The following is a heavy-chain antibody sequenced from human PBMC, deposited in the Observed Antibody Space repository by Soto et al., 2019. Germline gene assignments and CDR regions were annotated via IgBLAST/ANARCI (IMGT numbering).Heavy chain of an antibody. D-gene: IGHD3-3*01. J-gene: IGHJ4*02. CDR2: ISYDGSNK. V-gene: IGHV3-30*18. CDR1: GFTFSSYG. Sequence: GGSLRLSCAASGFTFSSYGMHWVRQAPGKGLEWVAVISYDGSNKYYADSVKGRFTISRDNSKNTLYLQMNSLRAEDTAVYYCAKGGEMGYYDFWSGPRNLYYFDYWGQGTLVTVSS. CDR3: AKGGEMGYYDFWSGPRNLYYFDY.